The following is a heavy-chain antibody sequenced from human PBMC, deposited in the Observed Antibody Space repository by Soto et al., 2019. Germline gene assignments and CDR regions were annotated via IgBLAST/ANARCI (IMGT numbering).Heavy chain of an antibody. V-gene: IGHV1-18*01. J-gene: IGHJ4*02. CDR1: GYTFSNYG. CDR3: AREDGDSGYYFDY. D-gene: IGHD5-12*01. CDR2: ISAYNGNT. Sequence: ASVKVSCKASGYTFSNYGFSWVRQAPGQGLEWMGYISAYNGNTKYAQKFQGRVTMTTDTSTTTAYMELRSLRSDDTAVYYCAREDGDSGYYFDYWGQGTLVTVSS.